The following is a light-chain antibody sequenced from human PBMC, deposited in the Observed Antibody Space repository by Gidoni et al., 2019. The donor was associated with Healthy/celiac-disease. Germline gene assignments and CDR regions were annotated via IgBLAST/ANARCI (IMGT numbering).Light chain of an antibody. J-gene: IGKJ2*01. V-gene: IGKV3-15*01. CDR3: QQYNNWPPSYT. Sequence: ELVMSQSPATLSVSPGERATLSCRASQSVSSNLAWYQQKTSQAPRLLIYGASTRATGIPARFSGSGSGTEFTLTISSRQSEDFAVYYCQQYNNWPPSYTFGQGTKLEIK. CDR2: GAS. CDR1: QSVSSN.